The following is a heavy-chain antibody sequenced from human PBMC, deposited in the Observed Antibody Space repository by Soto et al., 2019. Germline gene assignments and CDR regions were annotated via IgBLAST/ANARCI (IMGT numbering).Heavy chain of an antibody. Sequence: QVQLQESGPGLVKPSETLSLTCTVSGGSISSYFWSWIRQPPGKGLEWIGYIYYTGSTNYNPHLKSRVTMXVDTTKSKSSLRLSSVTAADTAVYYCAHCDWAFDLWGRGTLVTVSS. CDR2: IYYTGST. CDR1: GGSISSYF. CDR3: AHCDWAFDL. V-gene: IGHV4-59*01. J-gene: IGHJ2*01.